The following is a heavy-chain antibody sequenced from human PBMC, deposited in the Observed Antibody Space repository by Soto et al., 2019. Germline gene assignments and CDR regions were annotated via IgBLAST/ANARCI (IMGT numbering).Heavy chain of an antibody. D-gene: IGHD3-22*01. V-gene: IGHV5-51*01. CDR1: GYSFTSYW. J-gene: IGHJ4*02. Sequence: GESLKISCKGSGYSFTSYWIGWVRQMPGKGLEWMGIIHPGDSDTRYSPSFQGQVTISADKSISSAYLQWRSLKASDTAMYYCARLYDSSGYPFDYWGQGTLVTVSS. CDR3: ARLYDSSGYPFDY. CDR2: IHPGDSDT.